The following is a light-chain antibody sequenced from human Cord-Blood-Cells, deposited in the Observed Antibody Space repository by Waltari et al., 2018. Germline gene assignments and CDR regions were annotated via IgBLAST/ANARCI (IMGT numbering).Light chain of an antibody. V-gene: IGLV2-23*01. CDR1: SSDVGSYNL. CDR2: EGS. Sequence: QSALTQPASVSGSPGQSITISCTGTSSDVGSYNLVSWYQQHPGKAPQLMIFEGSKRASGVSNRFSGSKSGNTASLTSSGLQAEDEADYYCCSYAGSRVFGGGTKLTVL. J-gene: IGLJ3*02. CDR3: CSYAGSRV.